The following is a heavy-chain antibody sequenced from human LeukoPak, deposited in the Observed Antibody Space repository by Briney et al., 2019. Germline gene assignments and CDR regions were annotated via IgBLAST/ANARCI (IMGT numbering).Heavy chain of an antibody. J-gene: IGHJ6*03. V-gene: IGHV4-39*07. D-gene: IGHD5-12*01. Sequence: SETLSLTCTVSGGSISSSSYYWGWIRQPPGKGLEWIGSIYYSGSTYYNPSLKSRVTISVDTSKNQFSLKLSSVTAADTAVYYCAREVATHGLSYYYYMDVWGKGTTVTVSS. CDR1: GGSISSSSYY. CDR3: AREVATHGLSYYYYMDV. CDR2: IYYSGST.